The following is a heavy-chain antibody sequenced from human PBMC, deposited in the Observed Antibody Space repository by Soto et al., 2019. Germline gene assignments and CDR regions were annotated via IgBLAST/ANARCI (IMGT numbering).Heavy chain of an antibody. J-gene: IGHJ4*02. V-gene: IGHV1-24*01. CDR2: FDPEDGET. D-gene: IGHD5-18*01. CDR3: ATIYSYGYGVDY. Sequence: QVQLVQSGAEVKKPGASVKVSCKVSGYTLTELSMHWVRQAPGKGLEWMGGFDPEDGETIYAQKFQGRVTMTEDTATDTAYMALSSLRSEDTAVYYCATIYSYGYGVDYWGQGTLVTVSS. CDR1: GYTLTELS.